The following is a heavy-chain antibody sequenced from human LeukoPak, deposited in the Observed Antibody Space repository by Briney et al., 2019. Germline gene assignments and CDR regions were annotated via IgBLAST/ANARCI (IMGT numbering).Heavy chain of an antibody. Sequence: GGSLRLSCAASGFTFSGSAMHWVRQASGKGLEWVGRIRSKANSYATAYAASVKGRFTISRDDSKNTAYLQMNSLKTEDTAVYYCTRTDRWLQFQNVNWGQGTPVTVSS. D-gene: IGHD5-24*01. J-gene: IGHJ4*02. CDR2: IRSKANSYAT. CDR1: GFTFSGSA. CDR3: TRTDRWLQFQNVN. V-gene: IGHV3-73*01.